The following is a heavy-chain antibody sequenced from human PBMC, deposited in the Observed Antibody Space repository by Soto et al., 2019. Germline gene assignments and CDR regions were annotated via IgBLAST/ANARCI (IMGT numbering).Heavy chain of an antibody. J-gene: IGHJ5*01. V-gene: IGHV3-74*01. Sequence: EVQLVESGGGLVQPGGSLRLSCAASGFTFSSYWMHWVRQAPGKGLVWVSRINSDGSSTSYADSVRGRFTISRDNAKNTLDLQMNSLRGEDTAVYYCTRDPAPSGWFDYWGQGTLVTVSS. CDR1: GFTFSSYW. CDR3: TRDPAPSGWFDY. CDR2: INSDGSST. D-gene: IGHD6-19*01.